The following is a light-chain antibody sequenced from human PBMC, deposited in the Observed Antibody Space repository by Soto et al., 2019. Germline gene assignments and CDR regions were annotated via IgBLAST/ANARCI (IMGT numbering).Light chain of an antibody. J-gene: IGKJ4*01. Sequence: EIVLTQSPATLSLSPGERATLSCRASQSVNSYLAWYHQKPGQAPRLLIYDSSNRATGIATRFSGSGSGTDFTLTISSLEPEDFAVYYSQQRSNWPLTFGGGTKVEIK. CDR2: DSS. V-gene: IGKV3-11*01. CDR1: QSVNSY. CDR3: QQRSNWPLT.